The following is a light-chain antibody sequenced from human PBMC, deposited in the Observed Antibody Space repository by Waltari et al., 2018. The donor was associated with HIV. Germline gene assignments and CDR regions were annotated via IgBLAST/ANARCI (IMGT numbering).Light chain of an antibody. J-gene: IGLJ3*02. CDR1: TGAVTSGYY. Sequence: QTVVTPEPSLTVPPAGPFTLNCASSTGAVTSGYYPNWFQHKPGQAPTSLIYNINDKHSWTPGRFSGSLLGGKVALTLSGVQPEDDAEYHSLLYYGGAWVFGGGTKLTVL. CDR2: NIN. CDR3: LLYYGGAWV. V-gene: IGLV7-43*01.